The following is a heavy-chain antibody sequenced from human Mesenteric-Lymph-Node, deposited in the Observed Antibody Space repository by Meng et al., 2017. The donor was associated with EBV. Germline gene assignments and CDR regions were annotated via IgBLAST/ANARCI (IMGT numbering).Heavy chain of an antibody. D-gene: IGHD2-21*02. CDR1: GFTFSSYG. CDR2: ISYDGSNK. Sequence: VGLVESGGGVVQLGRSWRLSCAASGFTFSSYGMHWVRQAPGKGLEWVAVISYDGSNKYYADSVKGRFTISRDNSKNTLYLQMNSLRAEDTAVYYCAKDLAYCGGDCYSYWGQGTLVTVSS. J-gene: IGHJ4*02. CDR3: AKDLAYCGGDCYSY. V-gene: IGHV3-30*18.